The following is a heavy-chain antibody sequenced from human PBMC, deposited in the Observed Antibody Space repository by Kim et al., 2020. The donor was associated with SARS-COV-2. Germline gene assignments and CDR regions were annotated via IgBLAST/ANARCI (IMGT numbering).Heavy chain of an antibody. Sequence: SETLSLTCTVSGGSISSSTYYWGWIRQSPGKGLEWIGSIYYSGSTYYKPSLKSRVTISVDTSKNQFSLKLSSVTAADTAMYFCARAAVPAAIRPAFDFWG. CDR2: IYYSGST. J-gene: IGHJ3*01. CDR3: ARAAVPAAIRPAFDF. D-gene: IGHD2-2*02. V-gene: IGHV4-39*01. CDR1: GGSISSSTYY.